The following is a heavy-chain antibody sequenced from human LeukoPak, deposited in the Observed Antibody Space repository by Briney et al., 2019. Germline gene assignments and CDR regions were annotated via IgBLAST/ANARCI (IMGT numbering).Heavy chain of an antibody. D-gene: IGHD4-17*01. J-gene: IGHJ6*02. CDR2: IYSGGST. Sequence: GGSLRLSCAASGFTVSSNYMSWVRQAPGKGLEWVSVIYSGGSTYYADSVKGRFTISRDNSKNTLYLQMNSLRAEDTAVYYCARDPWLGDYHYYGMDVWGQGTTVTVSS. V-gene: IGHV3-53*01. CDR1: GFTVSSNY. CDR3: ARDPWLGDYHYYGMDV.